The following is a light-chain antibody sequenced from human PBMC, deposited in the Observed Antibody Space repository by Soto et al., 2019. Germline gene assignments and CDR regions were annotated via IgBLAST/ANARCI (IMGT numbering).Light chain of an antibody. J-gene: IGKJ1*01. CDR2: DAS. CDR3: QQRSNSLT. CDR1: QSVSSY. V-gene: IGKV3-11*01. Sequence: EIVLTQSPATLSLSPGERATLSCRASQSVSSYLSWYQQKPGQAPRLLIYDASNRATGIPARFSGSGSGTDITLTISRLEPEDFVVYYCQQRSNSLTFGQGTKVEIK.